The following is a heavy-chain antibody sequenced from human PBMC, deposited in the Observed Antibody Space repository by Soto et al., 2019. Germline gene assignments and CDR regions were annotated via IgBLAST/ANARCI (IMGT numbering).Heavy chain of an antibody. CDR1: GGSFSGYY. CDR2: INHSGGT. Sequence: KPSETLSLTCAVYGGSFSGYYWSWIRQPPGKGLEWIGEINHSGGTNYNPSLKSRVTISVDTSKNQFSLKLSSVTAADTAVYYCARYSSSTGEYFDYWGQGTLVTVSS. D-gene: IGHD6-6*01. V-gene: IGHV4-34*01. CDR3: ARYSSSTGEYFDY. J-gene: IGHJ4*02.